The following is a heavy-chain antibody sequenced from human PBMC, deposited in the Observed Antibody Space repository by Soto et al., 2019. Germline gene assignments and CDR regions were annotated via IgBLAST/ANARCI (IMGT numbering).Heavy chain of an antibody. J-gene: IGHJ4*02. Sequence: SETLSLTCTVSGGSISSSSYYWGWIRQPPGKGLEWIGSIYYSGSTYYNPSLKSRVTISVDTSKNQFSLKLSSVTAADTAVYYCARHLTASSYYDFWSGYYYFDYWGQGTLVTVSS. V-gene: IGHV4-39*01. CDR3: ARHLTASSYYDFWSGYYYFDY. CDR2: IYYSGST. D-gene: IGHD3-3*01. CDR1: GGSISSSSYY.